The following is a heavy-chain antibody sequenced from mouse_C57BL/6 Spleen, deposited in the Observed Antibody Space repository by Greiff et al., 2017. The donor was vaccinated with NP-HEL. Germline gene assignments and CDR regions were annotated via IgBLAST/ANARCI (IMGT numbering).Heavy chain of an antibody. V-gene: IGHV1-80*01. CDR1: GYAFSSYW. J-gene: IGHJ2*01. CDR3: ARSINTVVVEELDY. Sequence: QVQLQQSGAELVKPGASVKISCKASGYAFSSYWMNWVKQRPGKGLEWIGQIYPGDGDTNYNGKFKGKATLTADKSSSTAYMQLSSLTSEDSAVYFCARSINTVVVEELDYWGQGTTLTVSS. CDR2: IYPGDGDT. D-gene: IGHD1-1*01.